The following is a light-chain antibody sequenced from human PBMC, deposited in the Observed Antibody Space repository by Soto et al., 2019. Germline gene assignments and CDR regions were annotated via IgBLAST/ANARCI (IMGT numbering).Light chain of an antibody. J-gene: IGLJ3*02. CDR1: SSNIGAGYD. V-gene: IGLV1-40*01. CDR3: QSYASSLSGLWV. CDR2: GNS. Sequence: QSVLTQPPSVSGAPGQRVTISCTGSSSNIGAGYDVHWYQQLPGTAPKLLIYGNSNRPSGVPDRFSGSKSGTSASLAITGLQAEDEADYYCQSYASSLSGLWVSGGGTQLTVL.